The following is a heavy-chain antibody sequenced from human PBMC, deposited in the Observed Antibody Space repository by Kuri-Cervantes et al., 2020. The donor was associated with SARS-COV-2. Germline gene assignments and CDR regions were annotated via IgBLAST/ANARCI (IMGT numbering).Heavy chain of an antibody. D-gene: IGHD1-26*01. Sequence: ASVKVSCKASGYTFTGYYMHWVRQAPGQGLEWMGWISAYNGNTNYAQKLQGRVTMTTDTSTSTAYMELRSLRSDDTAVYYCARGPGSYHIWYYFDCWGQGTLVTVSS. J-gene: IGHJ4*02. CDR2: ISAYNGNT. CDR1: GYTFTGYY. CDR3: ARGPGSYHIWYYFDC. V-gene: IGHV1-18*04.